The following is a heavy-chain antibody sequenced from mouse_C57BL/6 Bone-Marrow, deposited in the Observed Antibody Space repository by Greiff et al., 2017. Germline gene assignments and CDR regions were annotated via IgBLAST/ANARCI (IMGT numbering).Heavy chain of an antibody. CDR1: GYTFTSYW. V-gene: IGHV1-69*01. J-gene: IGHJ4*01. CDR2: IDPSDSYT. Sequence: QVQLQQPGAELVMPGASVKLSCKASGYTFTSYWMHWVKQRPGQGLEWIGEIDPSDSYTNYNQKFKGKSTLTVDKSSSTASMQLSSLTSEDSAVYYCARWGYAMDYWGQGTSVTVSS. CDR3: ARWGYAMDY.